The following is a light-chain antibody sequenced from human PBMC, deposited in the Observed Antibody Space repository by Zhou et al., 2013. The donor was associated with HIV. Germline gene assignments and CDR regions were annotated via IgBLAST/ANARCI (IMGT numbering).Light chain of an antibody. CDR1: SSDVGSYNL. V-gene: IGLV2-14*02. J-gene: IGLJ1*01. CDR3: SSYSSSSTLYV. CDR2: EVS. Sequence: QSALTQPASVSGSPGQSITISCTGTSSDVGSYNLVSWYQQHPGKAPKLMIYEVSKRPSGVSNRFSGSKSDNTASLTISGLQAEDEADYYCSSYSSSSTLYVFGTGTKVTVL.